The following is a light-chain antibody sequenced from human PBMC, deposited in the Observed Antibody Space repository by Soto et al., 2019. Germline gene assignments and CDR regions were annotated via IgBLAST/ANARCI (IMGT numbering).Light chain of an antibody. J-gene: IGKJ1*01. V-gene: IGKV1-33*01. CDR3: QQYNSYPGT. CDR2: DAS. Sequence: DIQMTQSPSSLSVSVGDRVTITCQASQDISNYLNWYQQKPGKAPKLLIYDASNLETGVPSRFSGSGSGTDFTFTISSLQPEDIATYYCQQYNSYPGTFGQGTKVEIK. CDR1: QDISNY.